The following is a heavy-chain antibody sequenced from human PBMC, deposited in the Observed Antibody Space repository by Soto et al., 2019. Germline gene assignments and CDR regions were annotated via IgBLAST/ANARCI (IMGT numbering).Heavy chain of an antibody. CDR1: GYTFTSYA. V-gene: IGHV1-3*01. CDR2: INAGNGNT. Sequence: ASVKVSCKASGYTFTSYAMHWVRQAPGQRLEWMGWINAGNGNTKYSQKFQGRVTITRDTSASTAYMELSSLRSEDTAVYYCAREMATVTTLGWFSPWAQGTLVTVSS. CDR3: AREMATVTTLGWFSP. D-gene: IGHD4-17*01. J-gene: IGHJ5*02.